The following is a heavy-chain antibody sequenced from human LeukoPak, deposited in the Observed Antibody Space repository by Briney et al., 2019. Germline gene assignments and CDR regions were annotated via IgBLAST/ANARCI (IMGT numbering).Heavy chain of an antibody. D-gene: IGHD3-3*01. CDR3: SITILLTFDY. CDR2: ISYDGSNK. Sequence: PGGSLRLSCAASGFTFSSYAMHWVLQAPGKGLEWVAVISYDGSNKYYADSVKGRFTISRDNSKNTLYLQMNSLRAEDTAVYYCSITILLTFDYWGQGTLVTVSS. CDR1: GFTFSSYA. V-gene: IGHV3-30-3*01. J-gene: IGHJ4*02.